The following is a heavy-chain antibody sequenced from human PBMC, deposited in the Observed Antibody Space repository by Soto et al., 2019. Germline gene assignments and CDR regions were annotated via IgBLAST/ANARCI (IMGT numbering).Heavy chain of an antibody. CDR3: GRKVDFRGGCRPLFLDL. Sequence: EVRLLESGGDLVQPGGSLRLSCAASGFTFSSYGMSWVRQAPGKGLEWVSGISGTGGSTYYADSVKGRFTISRDNSKNNLVVEKDQLEAGGQGVLYLGRKVDFRGGCRPLFLDLRGQGTLVNV. V-gene: IGHV3-23*01. CDR1: GFTFSSYG. CDR2: ISGTGGST. J-gene: IGHJ4*03. D-gene: IGHD3-3*01.